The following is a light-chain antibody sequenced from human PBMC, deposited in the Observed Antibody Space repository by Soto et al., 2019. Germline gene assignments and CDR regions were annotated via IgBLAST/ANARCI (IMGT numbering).Light chain of an antibody. Sequence: QSALTQPASVSGSPGQSITISCTGTSSDVAGYNYVSWYQHHPGKAPKLMIYEVTNRPSGVSNRFSGSKSGNTASLIISGLQAEDEADYYCSSYTSSSTLYVFGTGTKVTVL. CDR1: SSDVAGYNY. J-gene: IGLJ1*01. V-gene: IGLV2-14*01. CDR2: EVT. CDR3: SSYTSSSTLYV.